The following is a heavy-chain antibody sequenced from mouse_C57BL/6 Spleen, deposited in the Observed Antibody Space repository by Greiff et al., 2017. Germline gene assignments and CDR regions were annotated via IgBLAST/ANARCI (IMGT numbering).Heavy chain of an antibody. V-gene: IGHV1-18*01. Sequence: VQLQQSGPELVKPGASVKISCTASGYTFTDYNMDWVKQSHGQSLEWIGDINPNTGGTIYNQKFKGKATLTVDKSSSTAYMELRSLTSEDTAVYYCARDYGSNLDYWGQGTTLTVSS. CDR3: ARDYGSNLDY. CDR1: GYTFTDYN. D-gene: IGHD1-1*01. J-gene: IGHJ2*01. CDR2: INPNTGGT.